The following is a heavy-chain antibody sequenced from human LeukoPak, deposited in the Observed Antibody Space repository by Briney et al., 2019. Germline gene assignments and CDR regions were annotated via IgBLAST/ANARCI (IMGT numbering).Heavy chain of an antibody. CDR1: GHSFTNYW. CDR3: ARRFCSGSSCYYFDY. J-gene: IGHJ4*02. V-gene: IGHV5-51*01. D-gene: IGHD2-2*01. Sequence: GESLKISCKGSGHSFTNYWIGWVRQTPGKGLEWMGIIYPGDSDTRYSPSFQGQVTISADKSISTAYLQWSSLKASDTAMYYCARRFCSGSSCYYFDYWGQGTLVTVSS. CDR2: IYPGDSDT.